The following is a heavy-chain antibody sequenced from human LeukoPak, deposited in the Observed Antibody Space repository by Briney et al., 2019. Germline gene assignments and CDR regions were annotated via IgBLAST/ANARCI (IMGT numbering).Heavy chain of an antibody. CDR1: GGSISSYY. D-gene: IGHD2-2*02. CDR3: ARCTSTSCYNFDY. Sequence: SETLSLTCTVSGGSISSYYWSWIRQPPGKGLEWIGYIYYSGSTNYNPSLKSRVTTPLDTSKNQFSLKLNSVTAADTAVYYCARCTSTSCYNFDYWGQGSLVTVSS. CDR2: IYYSGST. J-gene: IGHJ4*02. V-gene: IGHV4-59*08.